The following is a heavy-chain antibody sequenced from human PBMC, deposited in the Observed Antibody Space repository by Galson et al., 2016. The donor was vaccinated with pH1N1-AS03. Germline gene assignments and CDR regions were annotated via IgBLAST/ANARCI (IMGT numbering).Heavy chain of an antibody. J-gene: IGHJ4*02. D-gene: IGHD4-17*01. CDR2: LNPDGDYK. Sequence: SLRLSCAASGFAFSRYWMCWVRQAPGKGLEWVANLNPDGDYKQYVDSVKGRFTISRDNTRNSLYLQMNSLRVEGTAIYYCGPNPEYGEGAYWGQGALVTVSS. V-gene: IGHV3-7*01. CDR1: GFAFSRYW. CDR3: GPNPEYGEGAY.